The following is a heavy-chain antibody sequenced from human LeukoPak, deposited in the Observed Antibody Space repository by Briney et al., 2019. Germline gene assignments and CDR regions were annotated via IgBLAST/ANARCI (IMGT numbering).Heavy chain of an antibody. CDR1: GYTFTTYV. J-gene: IGHJ4*02. V-gene: IGHV1-3*01. CDR3: AREIDRDGYNRFFDY. CDR2: LNAGNGNT. D-gene: IGHD5-24*01. Sequence: ASVKVSCKASGYTFTTYVMHWVRQAPGQRLEWMGWLNAGNGNTRYSQKFQGRVTITRDTSASTAFMDLTSLRSEDTAIYYCAREIDRDGYNRFFDYWGQGTLVTVSS.